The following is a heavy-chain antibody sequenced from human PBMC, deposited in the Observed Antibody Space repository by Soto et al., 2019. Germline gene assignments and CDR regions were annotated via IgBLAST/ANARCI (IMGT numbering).Heavy chain of an antibody. J-gene: IGHJ3*02. D-gene: IGHD1-26*01. CDR1: GFSFSNYP. Sequence: EVQLLESGGGLVKPGGSLRLSCAASGFSFSNYPMAWVRQAPGKGLEWVSTIHGSGVTTYYADSVKGRFNISRDNSENTLYLQMNSLRAEDTAVYYCAKRYSGSYFAAFDIWGQGTMVTVSS. V-gene: IGHV3-23*01. CDR2: IHGSGVTT. CDR3: AKRYSGSYFAAFDI.